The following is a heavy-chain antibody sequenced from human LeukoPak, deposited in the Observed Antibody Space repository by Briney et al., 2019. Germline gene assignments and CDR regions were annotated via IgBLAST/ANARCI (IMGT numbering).Heavy chain of an antibody. CDR1: GDSVSSNSAA. J-gene: IGHJ4*02. CDR3: AREARQQLVYYYFDS. CDR2: TYYRSKWYN. D-gene: IGHD6-13*01. V-gene: IGHV6-1*01. Sequence: SQTLSLTCAISGDSVSSNSAAWNRIRQSPSRGLEWLGRTYYRSKWYNDYAVSVRSRITINPDTSKNHFSLQLNSVTPEDTAVYYCAREARQQLVYYYFDSWGQGTLVTVSS.